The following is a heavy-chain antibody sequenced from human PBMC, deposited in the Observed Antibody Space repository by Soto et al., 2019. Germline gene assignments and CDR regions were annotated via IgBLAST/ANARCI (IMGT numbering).Heavy chain of an antibody. CDR1: GFTFSSYA. CDR3: ARGATYSSGWYTGEGY. Sequence: GGSLRLSCAASGFTFSSYAMHWVRQAPGKGLEWVAVISYDGSNKYYADSVKGRFTISRDNSKNTLYLQMNSLRAEDTAVYYCARGATYSSGWYTGEGYWGQGTLVTVSS. D-gene: IGHD6-19*01. CDR2: ISYDGSNK. J-gene: IGHJ4*02. V-gene: IGHV3-30-3*01.